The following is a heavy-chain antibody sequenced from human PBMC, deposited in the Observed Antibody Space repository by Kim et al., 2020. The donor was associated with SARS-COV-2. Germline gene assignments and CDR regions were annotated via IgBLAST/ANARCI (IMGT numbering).Heavy chain of an antibody. J-gene: IGHJ5*02. V-gene: IGHV3-23*01. D-gene: IGHD3-3*01. CDR2: ISGSGGST. CDR3: AKDSRAYITIFGVALDWFDP. CDR1: GFTFSSYA. Sequence: GGSLRLSCAASGFTFSSYAMSWVRQAPGKGLEWVSAISGSGGSTYYADSVKGRFTISRDNSKNTLYLQMNSLRVEDTAVYYCAKDSRAYITIFGVALDWFDPWGQGTLVTVSS.